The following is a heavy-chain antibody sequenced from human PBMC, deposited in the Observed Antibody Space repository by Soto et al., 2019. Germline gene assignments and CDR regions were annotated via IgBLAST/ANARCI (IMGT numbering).Heavy chain of an antibody. J-gene: IGHJ6*02. CDR2: IYSGGST. CDR3: ARDLSLHFYGMDV. Sequence: GGSLRLSCAASGFTFSSYAMHWVRQAPGKGLEWVSVIYSGGSTYYADSVKGRFTISRDNSKNTLYLQMNSLRAEDTAVYYCARDLSLHFYGMDVWGQGTTVTVSS. CDR1: GFTFSSYA. V-gene: IGHV3-53*01. D-gene: IGHD3-9*01.